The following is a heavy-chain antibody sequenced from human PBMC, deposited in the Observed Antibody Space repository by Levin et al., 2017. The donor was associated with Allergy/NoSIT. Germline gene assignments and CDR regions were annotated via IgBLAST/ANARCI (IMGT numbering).Heavy chain of an antibody. D-gene: IGHD1-7*01. CDR1: GGSFSGYY. J-gene: IGHJ5*02. Sequence: SCAVYGGSFSGYYWSWIRQPPGKGLEWIGEINHSGSTNYNPSLKSRVTISVDTSKNQFSLKLSSVTAADTAVYYCARVGRYNWNFGGRWFDPWGQGTLVTVSS. CDR2: INHSGST. V-gene: IGHV4-34*01. CDR3: ARVGRYNWNFGGRWFDP.